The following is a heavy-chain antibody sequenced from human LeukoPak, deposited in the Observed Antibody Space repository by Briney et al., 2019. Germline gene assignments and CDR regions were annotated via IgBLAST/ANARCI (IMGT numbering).Heavy chain of an antibody. CDR2: INPTGGST. D-gene: IGHD5-18*01. CDR1: GYTFTSYY. V-gene: IGHV1-46*01. J-gene: IGHJ6*03. Sequence: ASVKVSCKASGYTFTSYYMHWVRQAPGQGLEWMGIINPTGGSTSYAQKFQGRVTMTRDMSTGTVYMQLSSLRSEDTAVYYCARDSGWGPDTAMVSYYMDVWGKGTTVTISS. CDR3: ARDSGWGPDTAMVSYYMDV.